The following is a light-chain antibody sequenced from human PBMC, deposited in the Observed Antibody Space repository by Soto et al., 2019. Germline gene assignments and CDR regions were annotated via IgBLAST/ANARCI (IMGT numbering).Light chain of an antibody. V-gene: IGKV3-15*01. Sequence: DIVMTQSPATLSLSPGESATLSCRASQSVSSNLAWYQQKPCQAPRLLIYGASTRATGIQARFSGSGSGTDFTLTIRSLQSEDFAVYYCQPYNNWPLFGPGTKVDIK. CDR2: GAS. J-gene: IGKJ3*01. CDR3: QPYNNWPL. CDR1: QSVSSN.